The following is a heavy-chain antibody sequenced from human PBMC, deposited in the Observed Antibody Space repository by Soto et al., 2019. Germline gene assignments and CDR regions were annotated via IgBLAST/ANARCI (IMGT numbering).Heavy chain of an antibody. Sequence: ASVKVSCKASGYTFTSYYMHWVRQATGQGLEWMGWMNPNSGNTGYAQKFQGRVTMTRNTSISTAYMELSSLRSEDTAVYYCARRVDGTIFGVVIEGYYYYMDVWGKGTTVTVSS. V-gene: IGHV1-8*02. CDR1: GYTFTSYY. CDR3: ARRVDGTIFGVVIEGYYYYMDV. D-gene: IGHD3-3*01. CDR2: MNPNSGNT. J-gene: IGHJ6*03.